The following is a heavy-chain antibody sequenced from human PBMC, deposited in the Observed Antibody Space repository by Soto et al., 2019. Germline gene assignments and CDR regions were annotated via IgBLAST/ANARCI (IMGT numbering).Heavy chain of an antibody. CDR1: GFTFSNAW. CDR2: IKSKTDGGTT. D-gene: IGHD3-3*01. CDR3: TTDTLVLRFLEWSIGMYYFDY. Sequence: GGSLRLSCAASGFTFSNAWMNWVRQAPGKGLEWVGRIKSKTDGGTTDYAAPVKGRFTISRDDSKNTLYLQMNSLKTEDTAVYYCTTDTLVLRFLEWSIGMYYFDYWGQGTLVTVSS. V-gene: IGHV3-15*07. J-gene: IGHJ4*02.